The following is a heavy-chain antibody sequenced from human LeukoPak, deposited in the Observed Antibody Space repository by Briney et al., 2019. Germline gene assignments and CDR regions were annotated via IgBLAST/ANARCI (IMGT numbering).Heavy chain of an antibody. V-gene: IGHV4-4*09. D-gene: IGHD4-17*01. Sequence: SETLSLTCTVSGGSISSYYWSWIRQPPGKGLEWIGYIYTSGSTNYNPSLKSRVTISVDTSKNQFSLKLSSVTAADTAVYYCARHEQNDYGDYWFDPWGQGTLVTVSS. CDR3: ARHEQNDYGDYWFDP. J-gene: IGHJ5*02. CDR1: GGSISSYY. CDR2: IYTSGST.